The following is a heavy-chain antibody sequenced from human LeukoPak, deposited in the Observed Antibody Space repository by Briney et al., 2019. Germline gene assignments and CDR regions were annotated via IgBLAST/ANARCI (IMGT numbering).Heavy chain of an antibody. Sequence: PGGSLRLSCAASGFTFSSYGMHWVRQAPGKGLEWVAFIRYDGSNKYYADSVKGRFTISRDNSKNTLYLQMNSLRAEDTAVYYCAKRGENDYGAIDYWGQGTLVTVSS. CDR2: IRYDGSNK. V-gene: IGHV3-30*02. D-gene: IGHD4-17*01. CDR3: AKRGENDYGAIDY. J-gene: IGHJ4*02. CDR1: GFTFSSYG.